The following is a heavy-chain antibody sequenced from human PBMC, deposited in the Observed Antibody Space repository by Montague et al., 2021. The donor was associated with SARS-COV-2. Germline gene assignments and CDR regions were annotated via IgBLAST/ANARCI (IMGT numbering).Heavy chain of an antibody. Sequence: SLRLSCAASGFPFSSYAMHWVRQAPGKGLEWVAVISYDGSNKYYADSVKGRFTISRDNSKNTLYLQMNSLRAEDTAVYYCARDTIYGSGSTGFDPWGQGTLVTVSS. CDR3: ARDTIYGSGSTGFDP. J-gene: IGHJ5*02. CDR1: GFPFSSYA. CDR2: ISYDGSNK. V-gene: IGHV3-30-3*01. D-gene: IGHD3-10*01.